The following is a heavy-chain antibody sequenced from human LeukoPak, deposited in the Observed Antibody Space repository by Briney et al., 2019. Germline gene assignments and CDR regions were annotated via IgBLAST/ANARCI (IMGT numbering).Heavy chain of an antibody. J-gene: IGHJ4*02. CDR3: ARGYYYGSGSYLY. Sequence: PGGSLRLSCAASGFTFSSYWMSWVRQAPGKGLEWVANIKQDGSEKYYVDSVKGRFTISRDNAKNSLYLQMNSLRAEDTAVYYCARGYYYGSGSYLYWGQGTLVTVSS. CDR2: IKQDGSEK. V-gene: IGHV3-7*01. D-gene: IGHD3-10*01. CDR1: GFTFSSYW.